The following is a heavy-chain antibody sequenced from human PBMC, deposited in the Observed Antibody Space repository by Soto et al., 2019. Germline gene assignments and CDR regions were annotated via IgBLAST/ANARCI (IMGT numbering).Heavy chain of an antibody. J-gene: IGHJ4*02. CDR2: IIYSGGST. CDR3: AKSGRYSGYDFPFDY. Sequence: GGSLRLSCAASGFTFNNYAMSWVRQAPGMGLEWVSSIIYSGGSTYYADSVKGRFTISRDNSKNTLYLQMSSLRAEDTALYYCAKSGRYSGYDFPFDYWGQGTLVTVSS. CDR1: GFTFNNYA. D-gene: IGHD5-12*01. V-gene: IGHV3-23*01.